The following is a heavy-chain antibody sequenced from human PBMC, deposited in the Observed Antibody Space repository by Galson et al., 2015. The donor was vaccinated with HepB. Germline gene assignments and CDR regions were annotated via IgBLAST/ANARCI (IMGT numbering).Heavy chain of an antibody. CDR1: GGTFSSYT. J-gene: IGHJ5*02. Sequence: SVKVSCKASGGTFSSYTISWVRQAPGQGLEWMGRIIPILGIANYAQKFQGRVTITADKSTSTAYMELSSLRSEDTAVYYCARGHYDSSGYDVVPSTWGQGTLVTVSS. CDR3: ARGHYDSSGYDVVPST. D-gene: IGHD3-22*01. CDR2: IIPILGIA. V-gene: IGHV1-69*02.